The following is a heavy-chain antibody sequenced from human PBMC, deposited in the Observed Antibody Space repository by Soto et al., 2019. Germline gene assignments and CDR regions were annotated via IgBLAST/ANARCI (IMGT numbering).Heavy chain of an antibody. J-gene: IGHJ5*02. V-gene: IGHV4-59*01. CDR1: GGSISSYY. D-gene: IGHD3-9*01. CDR2: IYYSGST. Sequence: PSENLSLTCTVSGGSISSYYWSWIRQPPGKGLEWIGYIYYSGSTNYNPSLKSRVTISVDTSKNQFSLKLSSVTAADTAVYYCARTYYDILTGYYHDDNWFDPWGQGTLVTVSS. CDR3: ARTYYDILTGYYHDDNWFDP.